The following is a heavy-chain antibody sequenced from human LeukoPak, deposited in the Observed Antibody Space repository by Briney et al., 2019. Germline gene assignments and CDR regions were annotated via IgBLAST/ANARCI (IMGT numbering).Heavy chain of an antibody. D-gene: IGHD1-14*01. V-gene: IGHV4-34*01. CDR3: ARGRRGGAGY. Sequence: SETLSLTCAVYGGSFSGYYWSWIRQPPGKGPEWIGEINHSGSTNYNPSLKSRVTISVDTSKNQFSLKLSSVTAADTAVYYCARGRRGGAGYWGQGTLVTVSS. J-gene: IGHJ4*02. CDR1: GGSFSGYY. CDR2: INHSGST.